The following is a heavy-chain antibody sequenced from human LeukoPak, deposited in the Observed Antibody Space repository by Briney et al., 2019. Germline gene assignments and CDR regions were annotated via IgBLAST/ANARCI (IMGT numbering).Heavy chain of an antibody. CDR1: GYTFTSYG. Sequence: GASVKVSCKASGYTFTSYGISWVRQAPGQGLEWMGRIIPILGIANYAQKFQGRVTITADKSTSTAYMELSSLRSEDTAVYYCAMGPYSSGWYDYYYYGMDVWGQGTTVTVSS. CDR3: AMGPYSSGWYDYYYYGMDV. J-gene: IGHJ6*02. V-gene: IGHV1-69*04. CDR2: IIPILGIA. D-gene: IGHD6-19*01.